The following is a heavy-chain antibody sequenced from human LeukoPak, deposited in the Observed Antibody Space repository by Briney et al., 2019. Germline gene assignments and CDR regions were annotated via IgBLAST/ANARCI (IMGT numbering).Heavy chain of an antibody. CDR3: AKSNSGWYYYYGMDV. V-gene: IGHV3-23*01. CDR2: ISGSGGST. CDR1: GLTFSSYA. D-gene: IGHD6-19*01. J-gene: IGHJ6*02. Sequence: GASLRLSCAASGLTFSSYAMSWVRQAPGKGLEWVSAISGSGGSTYYADSVKGRFTISRDNSKNTLYLQMNSLRAEDTAVYYCAKSNSGWYYYYGMDVWGQGTTVTVSS.